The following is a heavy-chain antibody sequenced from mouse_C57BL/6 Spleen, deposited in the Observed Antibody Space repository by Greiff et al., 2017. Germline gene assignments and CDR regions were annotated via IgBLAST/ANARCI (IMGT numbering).Heavy chain of an antibody. CDR3: AQLTGTRGFAY. Sequence: EVKLVESGGGLVQPGGSLKLSCAASGFTFSDYGMAWVRQAPRKGPEWVAFISNLAYSIYYAETVTGRFTISRENAKNTLYLEMSSLRSEDTAMYYCAQLTGTRGFAYWGQGTLVTVSA. CDR2: ISNLAYSI. J-gene: IGHJ3*01. V-gene: IGHV5-15*01. D-gene: IGHD4-1*01. CDR1: GFTFSDYG.